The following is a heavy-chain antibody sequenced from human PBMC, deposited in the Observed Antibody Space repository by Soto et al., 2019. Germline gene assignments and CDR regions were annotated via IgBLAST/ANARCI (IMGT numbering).Heavy chain of an antibody. V-gene: IGHV4-34*01. D-gene: IGHD6-13*01. CDR1: GGSFSGYY. J-gene: IGHJ4*02. CDR3: ARRGIAAAGKLDY. Sequence: EQLQQWGAGLLKPSETLSLTCAVYGGSFSGYYWSWIRQPPGKGLEWIGEINHSGSTNYNPSLKSRVTISVDTSKNQFSLKLSSVTAADTAVYYCARRGIAAAGKLDYWGQGTLVTVSS. CDR2: INHSGST.